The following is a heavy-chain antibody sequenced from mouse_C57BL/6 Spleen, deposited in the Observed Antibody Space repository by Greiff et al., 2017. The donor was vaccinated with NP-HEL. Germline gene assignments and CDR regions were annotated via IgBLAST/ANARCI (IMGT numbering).Heavy chain of an antibody. V-gene: IGHV1-19*01. CDR3: ARDSGYYFDY. CDR1: GYTFTDYY. CDR2: INPYNGGT. Sequence: EVQLQQSGPVLVKPGASVKMSCKASGYTFTDYYMNWVKQSHGKSLEWIGVINPYNGGTSYNQKFTGKATLTVDKSSSTAYMELNSLTSEDSAVYYCARDSGYYFDYWGQGTTLTVSS. J-gene: IGHJ2*01.